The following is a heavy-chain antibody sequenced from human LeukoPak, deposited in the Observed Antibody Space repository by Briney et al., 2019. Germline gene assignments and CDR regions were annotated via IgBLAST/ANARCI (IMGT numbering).Heavy chain of an antibody. CDR2: IYYSGST. CDR3: ARYERGSSSPYFDY. V-gene: IGHV4-59*01. CDR1: GGSISSYY. Sequence: SETLSPTCTVSGGSISSYYWSWIRQPPGKGLEWIGYIYYSGSTNYNPSLKSRVTISVDTSKNQFSLKLSSVTAADTAVYYCARYERGSSSPYFDYWGQGTLVTVSS. J-gene: IGHJ4*02. D-gene: IGHD6-6*01.